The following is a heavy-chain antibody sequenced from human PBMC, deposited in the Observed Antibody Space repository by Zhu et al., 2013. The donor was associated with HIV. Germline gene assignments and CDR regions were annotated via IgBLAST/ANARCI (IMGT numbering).Heavy chain of an antibody. Sequence: QVQLVQSGAEVKKPGASVKVSCKASGYAFTAYYIHWVRQVPGQGLEWMGWINPNGGGTNYAQSFQGRVTMTRDTSISTAYMEVNKLRFDDTAVYFCARWDPPHYYDRGTYDFHTTKWADGWGQGTLVTVSS. D-gene: IGHD3-22*01. V-gene: IGHV1-2*02. J-gene: IGHJ4*02. CDR1: GYAFTAYY. CDR3: ARWDPPHYYDRGTYDFHTTKWADG. CDR2: INPNGGGT.